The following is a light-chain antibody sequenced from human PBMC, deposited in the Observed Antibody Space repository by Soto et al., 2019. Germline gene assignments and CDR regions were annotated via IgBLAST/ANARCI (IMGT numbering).Light chain of an antibody. V-gene: IGKV4-1*01. J-gene: IGKJ1*01. Sequence: DIVMTQSPDSLAVSLGERATINCKSSQSVLYSSNNKNYLAWYQQKPGQPPKLIIYWASTRESGVPDRFSGSGSGTAFTLTISSLQAEDVAVYYCQQYYSTPRTFGQGTKVEIK. CDR2: WAS. CDR1: QSVLYSSNNKNY. CDR3: QQYYSTPRT.